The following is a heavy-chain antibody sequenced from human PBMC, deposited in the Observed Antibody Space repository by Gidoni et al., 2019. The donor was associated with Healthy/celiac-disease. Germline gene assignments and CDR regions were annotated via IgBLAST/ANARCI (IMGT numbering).Heavy chain of an antibody. CDR1: GGTFSSYA. D-gene: IGHD6-13*01. V-gene: IGHV1-69*09. Sequence: QVQLVQSGAEVKKPGSSVKVSCKASGGTFSSYAISWVRQAPGQGLEWMGRIIPILGIANYAQKFQGRVTITADKSTSTAYMELSSLRSEDTAVYYCATWGGYSSSWHYFDYWGQGTLVTVSS. CDR3: ATWGGYSSSWHYFDY. J-gene: IGHJ4*02. CDR2: IIPILGIA.